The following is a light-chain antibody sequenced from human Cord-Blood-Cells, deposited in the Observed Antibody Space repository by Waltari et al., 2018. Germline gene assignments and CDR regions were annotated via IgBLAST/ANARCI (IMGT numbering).Light chain of an antibody. Sequence: NFMLTQPHSVSESPGKTVTISCTRSSGSIASNYVQWSQQRPGSSPTTVIYEDNQRPSGVPDRFSVSIDSSSNSASLTISGLKTDDEADYYCQSYDSSNVVFGGGTKLTVL. J-gene: IGLJ2*01. CDR2: EDN. CDR3: QSYDSSNVV. V-gene: IGLV6-57*01. CDR1: SGSIASNY.